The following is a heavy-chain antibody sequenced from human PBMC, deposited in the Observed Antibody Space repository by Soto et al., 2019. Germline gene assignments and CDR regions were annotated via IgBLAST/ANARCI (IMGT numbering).Heavy chain of an antibody. CDR2: INHSGST. D-gene: IGHD3-10*01. V-gene: IGHV4-34*01. Sequence: SETLSLTCAVYGGSFSGYYWSWIRQPPGKGLEWIGEINHSGSTNYNPSLNSRVTISVNTSKNQFSLKLSSAPASDTAVYFCACGPANGGLLYYYYGMDVWGQGTTVTVSS. J-gene: IGHJ6*02. CDR1: GGSFSGYY. CDR3: ACGPANGGLLYYYYGMDV.